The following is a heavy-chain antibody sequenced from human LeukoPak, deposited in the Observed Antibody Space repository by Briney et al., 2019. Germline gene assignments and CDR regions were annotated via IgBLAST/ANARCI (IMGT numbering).Heavy chain of an antibody. J-gene: IGHJ6*02. CDR3: ARDTIFGVPRYYYYGMDV. CDR1: GGTFSSYA. D-gene: IGHD3-3*01. Sequence: SVKVSCKASGGTFSSYAISWVRQAPGQGLEWMGRIIPILGIANYAQKFQGRVTITADKSTSTAYMELSSLRPEDTAVYYCARDTIFGVPRYYYYGMDVWGQGTTVTVSS. CDR2: IIPILGIA. V-gene: IGHV1-69*04.